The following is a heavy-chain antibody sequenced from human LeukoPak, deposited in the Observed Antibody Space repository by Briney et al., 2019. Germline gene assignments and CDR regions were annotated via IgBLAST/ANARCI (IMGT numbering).Heavy chain of an antibody. CDR3: ARVAGGYSYRLDY. CDR2: IFQSGST. V-gene: IGHV4-38-2*02. CDR1: GYSISGGYY. D-gene: IGHD5-18*01. J-gene: IGHJ4*02. Sequence: SETLSLTCTVSGYSISGGYYWGWIRQPPEKGLEWIGSIFQSGSTYTNPSLKSRVTISMDTSKNHFSLKLISVTAADTAVYYCARVAGGYSYRLDYWGQGTLVTVSS.